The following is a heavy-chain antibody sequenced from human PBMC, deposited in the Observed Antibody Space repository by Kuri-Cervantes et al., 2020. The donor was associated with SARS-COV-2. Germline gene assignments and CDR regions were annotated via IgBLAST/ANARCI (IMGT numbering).Heavy chain of an antibody. D-gene: IGHD3-16*01. CDR3: TTVLVFGWFDP. CDR1: GFTFSNSW. V-gene: IGHV3-15*07. J-gene: IGHJ5*02. Sequence: GGSLKISCAASGFTFSNSWMNWVRQAPGKGLEWVGRIKSKTDGGTTDYAAPVKGRFTISRDDSKNTLYLQMNSLKTEDTAVYYCTTVLVFGWFDPWGQGTLVTVSS. CDR2: IKSKTDGGTT.